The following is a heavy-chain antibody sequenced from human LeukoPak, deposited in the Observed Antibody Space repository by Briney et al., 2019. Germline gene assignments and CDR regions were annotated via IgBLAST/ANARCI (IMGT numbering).Heavy chain of an antibody. CDR1: GGSISSSSYY. Sequence: PSETLSLTCTVSGGSISSSSYYWGWIRQPPGKGLEWIGSIYYSGSTYYNPSLKSRVTTSVDTSKNQFSLKLSSVTAADTAVYYCARAEGMVRGVIGRGAFDIWGQGTMVTVSS. D-gene: IGHD3-10*01. J-gene: IGHJ3*02. V-gene: IGHV4-39*07. CDR2: IYYSGST. CDR3: ARAEGMVRGVIGRGAFDI.